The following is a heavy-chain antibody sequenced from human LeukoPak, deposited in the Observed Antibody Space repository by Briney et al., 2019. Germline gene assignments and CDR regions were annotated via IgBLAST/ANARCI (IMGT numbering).Heavy chain of an antibody. J-gene: IGHJ4*02. CDR1: GGSISSGGYY. V-gene: IGHV4-31*03. D-gene: IGHD3-3*01. Sequence: PSQTLSLTCTVSGGSISSGGYYWSWIRQHPGKGLEWIGYISYSGSTYYNPSLKSRVTISVDTSKNQFSLKLSSVTAADTAMYYCARERDHYNFWIGYYDYWGQGTLVTVSS. CDR3: ARERDHYNFWIGYYDY. CDR2: ISYSGST.